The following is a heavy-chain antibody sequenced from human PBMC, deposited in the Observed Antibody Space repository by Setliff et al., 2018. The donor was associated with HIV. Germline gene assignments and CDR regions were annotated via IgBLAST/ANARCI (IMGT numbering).Heavy chain of an antibody. CDR1: GFTFSRYS. Sequence: GGSLRLSCAASGFTFSRYSFNWVRQAPGKGLEWISYNSGDGTLFYYADSVKGRFTISRDNAKNSLYLQMNSLRAEDTAVYYCARNTDVDSVYRPFHIWGQGTMVTVSS. J-gene: IGHJ3*02. CDR2: NSGDGTLF. CDR3: ARNTDVDSVYRPFHI. V-gene: IGHV3-48*04. D-gene: IGHD1-26*01.